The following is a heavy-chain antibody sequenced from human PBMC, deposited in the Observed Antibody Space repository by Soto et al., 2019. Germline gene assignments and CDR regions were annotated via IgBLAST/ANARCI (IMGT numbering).Heavy chain of an antibody. CDR2: INPSGGST. J-gene: IGHJ4*02. V-gene: IGHV1-46*03. Sequence: QVQLVQSGAEVKKPGASVKVSCKASGYTFTSYYMHWVRQAPGQGLEWMGIINPSGGSTSYAQKFPGRVTRTXXTXTXIGYMELRSLRSEDTAVYYCARDRSAVVVAATHPDYWGQGTLGTVSS. CDR3: ARDRSAVVVAATHPDY. CDR1: GYTFTSYY. D-gene: IGHD2-15*01.